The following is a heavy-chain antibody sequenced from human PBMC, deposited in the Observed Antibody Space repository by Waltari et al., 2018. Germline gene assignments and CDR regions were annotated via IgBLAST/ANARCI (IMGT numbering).Heavy chain of an antibody. CDR3: ARDLWVGELSYPFDP. CDR2: IIPIFGTA. D-gene: IGHD3-16*02. CDR1: GGTFSSYA. J-gene: IGHJ5*02. V-gene: IGHV1-69*05. Sequence: QVQLVQSGAEVKQPGSSVKVSCQASGGTFSSYANRWLRQAPGQGLEWMGWIIPIFGTANYAQKFQGRVTITTDESTSTAYMELRSLRSEDTAVYYCARDLWVGELSYPFDPWGQGTLVTVSS.